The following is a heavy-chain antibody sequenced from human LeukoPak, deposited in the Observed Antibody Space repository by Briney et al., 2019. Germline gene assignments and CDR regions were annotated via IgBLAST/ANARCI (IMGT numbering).Heavy chain of an antibody. V-gene: IGHV4-34*01. CDR2: INHSGST. D-gene: IGHD3-22*01. CDR1: GGSFSGYY. J-gene: IGHJ4*02. CDR3: ARATYYYDSSGYSPFDY. Sequence: PSETLSLTCAVYGGSFSGYYWSWIRQPPGKGLEWIGEINHSGSTNYNPPLKSRVTISVDTSKNQFSLKLSSVTAADTAVYYCARATYYYDSSGYSPFDYWGQGTLVTVSS.